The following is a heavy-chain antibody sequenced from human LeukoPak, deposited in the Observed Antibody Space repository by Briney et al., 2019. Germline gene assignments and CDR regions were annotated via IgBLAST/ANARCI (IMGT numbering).Heavy chain of an antibody. V-gene: IGHV5-51*01. CDR1: GYSFTSYW. CDR2: IYPGDSDT. Sequence: GESLKISCKGPGYSFTSYWIAWVRQMPGKGLEWMGSIYPGDSDTRYSPSFQGQVTISADKSINTAYLQWSGLKASDTAMYYCARLGTAVVARYFDYWGQGTLVTVSS. D-gene: IGHD5-18*01. CDR3: ARLGTAVVARYFDY. J-gene: IGHJ4*02.